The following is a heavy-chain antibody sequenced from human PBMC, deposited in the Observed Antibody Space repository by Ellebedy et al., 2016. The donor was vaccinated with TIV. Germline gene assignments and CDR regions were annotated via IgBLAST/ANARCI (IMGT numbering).Heavy chain of an antibody. V-gene: IGHV4-59*02. D-gene: IGHD4-23*01. CDR2: AFYTGST. J-gene: IGHJ4*02. CDR1: GDSVSGYY. Sequence: MPSETLSLTCTVSGDSVSGYYWSWIRQPPGKGLEWIGHAFYTGSTSYNPSLKSRVTLSVNTSKNQFSLKLSSVTAADTAVYYWASGGNSFDYWGQGTLVTVSS. CDR3: ASGGNSFDY.